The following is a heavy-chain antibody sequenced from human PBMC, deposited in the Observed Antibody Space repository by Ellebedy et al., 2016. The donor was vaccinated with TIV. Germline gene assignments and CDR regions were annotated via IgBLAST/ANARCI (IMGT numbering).Heavy chain of an antibody. CDR1: GFTFDDYT. CDR3: AKATSDPMVRGVIITSYYFDY. D-gene: IGHD3-10*01. V-gene: IGHV3-43*01. CDR2: ISWDGGST. J-gene: IGHJ4*02. Sequence: GESLKISCAASGFTFDDYTMHWVRQAPGKGLEWVSLISWDGGSTYYADSVKGRFTISRDNSKNSLYLQMNSLRTEDNALYYCAKATSDPMVRGVIITSYYFDYWGQGTLVTVSS.